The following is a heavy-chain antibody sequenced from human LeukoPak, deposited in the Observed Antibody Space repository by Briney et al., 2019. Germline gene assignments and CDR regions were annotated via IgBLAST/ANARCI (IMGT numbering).Heavy chain of an antibody. CDR2: IYSAGST. Sequence: GGSLRLSCAASGFTVSSNYMSWVRQAPGKGLEWVSVIYSAGSTYYADSVKGRFTISRDDSKNTLYLRMNSLRAEDTAVYYCARAGIYGSGSLDAFDIWGQGTMVTVPS. CDR3: ARAGIYGSGSLDAFDI. CDR1: GFTVSSNY. V-gene: IGHV3-53*01. D-gene: IGHD3-10*01. J-gene: IGHJ3*02.